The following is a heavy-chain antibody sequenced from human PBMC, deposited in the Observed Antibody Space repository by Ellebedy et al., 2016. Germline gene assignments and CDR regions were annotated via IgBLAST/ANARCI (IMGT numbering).Heavy chain of an antibody. CDR3: ASSHGTYTNYYYMDV. CDR2: ISSGGGTT. V-gene: IGHV3-11*01. J-gene: IGHJ6*03. CDR1: GFTFSDYF. D-gene: IGHD1-26*01. Sequence: GESLKISCAASGFTFSDYFMSWIRQTPGKGLEWLSYISSGGGTTYYADSVKGRFTISRDHAKNSLYLQMNSLKAEDTAVYYCASSHGTYTNYYYMDVWGEGTTVTVSS.